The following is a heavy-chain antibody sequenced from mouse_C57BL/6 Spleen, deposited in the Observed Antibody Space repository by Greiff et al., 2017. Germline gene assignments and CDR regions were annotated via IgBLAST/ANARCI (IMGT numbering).Heavy chain of an antibody. J-gene: IGHJ4*01. Sequence: EVMLVESGGGLVKPGGSLKLSCAASGFTFSSYGMSWVRQTPDKRLEWVATISSGGSYTYYPDSVKGRFTISRDNAKNTLYLQMSSLKSEDTAMYYCARHELWAMDYWGQGTSVTVSS. V-gene: IGHV5-6*03. CDR2: ISSGGSYT. CDR3: ARHELWAMDY. D-gene: IGHD4-1*01. CDR1: GFTFSSYG.